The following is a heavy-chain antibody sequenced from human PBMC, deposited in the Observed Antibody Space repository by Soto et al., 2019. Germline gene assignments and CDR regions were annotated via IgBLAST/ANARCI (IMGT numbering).Heavy chain of an antibody. D-gene: IGHD3-22*01. CDR1: GFSISSGYF. V-gene: IGHV4-38-2*02. J-gene: IGHJ5*02. CDR2: IYHSGTT. Sequence: SETLSRTCAVAGFSISSGYFWGWIRQPPGKGPQWLGSIYHSGTTYYSPSVKGRVTISVDTSKNQFSLKMSSVTAADTAVYYCARDSSGYYWFDPWGQGTLVTVSS. CDR3: ARDSSGYYWFDP.